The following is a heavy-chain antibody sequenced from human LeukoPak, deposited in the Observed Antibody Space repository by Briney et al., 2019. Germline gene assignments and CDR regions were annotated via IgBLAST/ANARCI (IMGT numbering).Heavy chain of an antibody. D-gene: IGHD1-26*01. CDR1: GYTFTSYD. Sequence: ASVKVSCKASGYTFTSYDINWVRQATGQGLEWMGWMNPNSGNTGYAQKFQGRVTMTRNTSISTAYMELSSLRSEDTAVYYCATDPLGIVGATRGPIFDYWGQGTLVTVSS. J-gene: IGHJ4*02. CDR3: ATDPLGIVGATRGPIFDY. CDR2: MNPNSGNT. V-gene: IGHV1-8*01.